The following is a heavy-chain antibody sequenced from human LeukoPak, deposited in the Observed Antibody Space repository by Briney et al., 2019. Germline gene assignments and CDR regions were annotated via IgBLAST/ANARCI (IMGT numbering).Heavy chain of an antibody. CDR2: TNPNSGGT. V-gene: IGHV1-2*02. CDR3: ARGVAYYYDSSSEDY. CDR1: GYTFTGYY. Sequence: ASVKVSCKASGYTFTGYYMHWVRQAPGQGLEWMGWTNPNSGGTNYAQKFQGRVTMTRDTSISTAYMELSRLRSDDTAVYYCARGVAYYYDSSSEDYWGQGTLVTVSS. D-gene: IGHD3-22*01. J-gene: IGHJ4*02.